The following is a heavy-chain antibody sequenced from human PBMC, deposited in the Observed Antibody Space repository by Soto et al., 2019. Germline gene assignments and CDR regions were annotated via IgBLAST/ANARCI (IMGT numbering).Heavy chain of an antibody. CDR3: AKEAHLWITMIVVAGGFGY. CDR2: ISGSGGST. Sequence: GGSLRLSCAASGFTFSSYAMSWVRQAPGKGLEWVSAISGSGGSTYYADSVKGRFTISRDNSKNTLYLQMNSLRAEDTAVYYCAKEAHLWITMIVVAGGFGYWGQGTLVTVSS. D-gene: IGHD3-22*01. V-gene: IGHV3-23*01. CDR1: GFTFSSYA. J-gene: IGHJ4*02.